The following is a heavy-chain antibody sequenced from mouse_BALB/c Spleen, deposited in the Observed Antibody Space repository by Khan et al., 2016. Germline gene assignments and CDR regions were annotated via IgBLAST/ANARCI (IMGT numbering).Heavy chain of an antibody. D-gene: IGHD2-4*01. J-gene: IGHJ3*01. CDR2: INTYTGEP. CDR1: GYTFTNYG. Sequence: QIQLVQSGPELKKPGETVKISCKVSGYTFTNYGMNWVKQAPGKGLKWMGWINTYTGEPTYADDFKGRFAFSLETSASTAYLQINNLKNEDTATCFCARGVITTSGASAYWGQGTLVTVSA. V-gene: IGHV9-3-1*01. CDR3: ARGVITTSGASAY.